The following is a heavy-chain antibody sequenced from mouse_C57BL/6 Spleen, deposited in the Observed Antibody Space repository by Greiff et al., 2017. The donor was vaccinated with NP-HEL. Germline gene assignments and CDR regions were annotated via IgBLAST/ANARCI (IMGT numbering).Heavy chain of an antibody. Sequence: VQLHQPGAELVMPGASVKLSCKASGYTFTSYWMHWVKQRPGQGLEWIGEIDPSDSYTNYNQKFKGKSTLTVDKSSSTAYMQLSSLTSEDSAVYYCARYGSSYWWYFDVWGTGTTVTVSS. CDR1: GYTFTSYW. D-gene: IGHD1-1*01. J-gene: IGHJ1*03. CDR2: IDPSDSYT. V-gene: IGHV1-69*01. CDR3: ARYGSSYWWYFDV.